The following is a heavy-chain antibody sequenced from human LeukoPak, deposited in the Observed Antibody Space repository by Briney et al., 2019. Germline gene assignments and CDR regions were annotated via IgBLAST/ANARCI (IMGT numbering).Heavy chain of an antibody. CDR3: AREIRRSIGYYYGMDV. Sequence: GRSLRLSCAASGFTFSNYAMHWVRQAPGKGLEWVAVISYDGSNKYYADSVKGRFTISRDNSKNTLYLQMNSLRAEDTAVYYCAREIRRSIGYYYGMDVWGQGTTVTVSS. J-gene: IGHJ6*02. CDR1: GFTFSNYA. D-gene: IGHD1-1*01. CDR2: ISYDGSNK. V-gene: IGHV3-30*04.